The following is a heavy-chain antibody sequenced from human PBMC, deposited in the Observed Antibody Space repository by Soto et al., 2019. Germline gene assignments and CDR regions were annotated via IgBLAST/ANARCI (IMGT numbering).Heavy chain of an antibody. J-gene: IGHJ3*02. D-gene: IGHD3-9*01. CDR1: GYTFTGYY. CDR3: ARDKGLYYDILTGSAPYDAFDI. CDR2: INPNSGGT. Sequence: GASVKVSCKASGYTFTGYYMHWVRQAPGQGLEWMGWINPNSGGTNYAQKFQDWVTMTRDTSISTAYMELSRLRSDDTAVYYCARDKGLYYDILTGSAPYDAFDIWGQGTMVTVSS. V-gene: IGHV1-2*04.